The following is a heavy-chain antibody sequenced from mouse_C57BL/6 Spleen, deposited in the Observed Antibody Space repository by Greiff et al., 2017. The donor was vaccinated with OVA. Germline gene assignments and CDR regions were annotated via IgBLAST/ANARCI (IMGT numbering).Heavy chain of an antibody. CDR2: IDPSDSYT. D-gene: IGHD2-5*01. CDR1: GYTFTSYW. J-gene: IGHJ2*01. V-gene: IGHV1-50*01. CDR3: ARAGSNYEDFDY. Sequence: QVQLQQPGAELVKPGASVKLSCKASGYTFTSYWMQWVKQRPGQGLEWIGEIDPSDSYTNYNQKFKGKATVTVDTSSSTAYMQLSSLTSEDSAVYYCARAGSNYEDFDYWGQGTTLTVSS.